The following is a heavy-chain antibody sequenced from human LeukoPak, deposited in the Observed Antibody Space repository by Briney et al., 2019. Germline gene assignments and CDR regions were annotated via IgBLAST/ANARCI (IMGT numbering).Heavy chain of an antibody. V-gene: IGHV3-11*05. CDR3: ARDYDILTGYSRGGFDY. D-gene: IGHD3-9*01. CDR2: ITSSSSDT. CDR1: GFTFSDYY. J-gene: IGHJ4*02. Sequence: GGSLRLSCAASGFTFSDYYMSWIRQAPGKGLEWISYITSSSSDTNYADSVKGRFTISRDNAKKSLYLQMNSLRAEDTAVYYCARDYDILTGYSRGGFDYWGQGTLVTVSS.